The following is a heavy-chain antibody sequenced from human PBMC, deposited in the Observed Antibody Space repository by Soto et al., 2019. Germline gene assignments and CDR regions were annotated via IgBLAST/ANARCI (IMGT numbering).Heavy chain of an antibody. CDR2: INPNSGGT. V-gene: IGHV1-2*02. D-gene: IGHD3-9*01. Sequence: GASVKVSCKASGYTFTGYYMHWVRQAPGQGLEWMGWINPNSGGTNYAQKFQGRVTMTRDTSISTAYMELSRLRSGDTAVYYCARGTLTGLYDILTGYSPSPYYFDYWGQGTLVTVSS. CDR3: ARGTLTGLYDILTGYSPSPYYFDY. CDR1: GYTFTGYY. J-gene: IGHJ4*02.